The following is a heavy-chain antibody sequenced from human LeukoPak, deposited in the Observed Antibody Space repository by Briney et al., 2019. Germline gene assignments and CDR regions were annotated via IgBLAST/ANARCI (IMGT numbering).Heavy chain of an antibody. CDR3: TTDPPGGYDSSGYLTYYYGMDV. Sequence: PGGSLRLSCAASGFTFSNAWMSWVRQAPGKGLEWVGRIKSKTDGGTTDYAAPVKGRFTISRDDSKNTLYLQMNSLKTEDTAVYYCTTDPPGGYDSSGYLTYYYGMDVWGQGTTVTVSS. CDR1: GFTFSNAW. D-gene: IGHD3-22*01. J-gene: IGHJ6*02. V-gene: IGHV3-15*01. CDR2: IKSKTDGGTT.